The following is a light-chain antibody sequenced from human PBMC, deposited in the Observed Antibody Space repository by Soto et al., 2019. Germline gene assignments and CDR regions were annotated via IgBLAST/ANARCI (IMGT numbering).Light chain of an antibody. J-gene: IGKJ4*01. V-gene: IGKV3-15*01. CDR2: GAS. Sequence: EIVMTQSPATLSVSPGERATLSCRASQSVSSNLAWYQQKAGQAPRLLIYGASTRATGISARFSGSGSGTEFTLTISSLQSEDFAVYYCQQYGSSLLTFGGGTKVDIK. CDR3: QQYGSSLLT. CDR1: QSVSSN.